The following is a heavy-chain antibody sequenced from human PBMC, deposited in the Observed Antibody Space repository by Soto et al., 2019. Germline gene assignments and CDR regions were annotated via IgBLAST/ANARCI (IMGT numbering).Heavy chain of an antibody. V-gene: IGHV3-53*04. Sequence: RSLRLSCAASGFTVSNYNMRLFCQAPGKGLEWVSVIYSGGSTYYADSVKGLFTISRHNSKNTLYLQMNSLRAEDTAVYYCAREGVSSSWYYYYALDVWGQGT. CDR3: AREGVSSSWYYYYALDV. CDR1: GFTVSNYN. J-gene: IGHJ6*02. CDR2: IYSGGST. D-gene: IGHD6-13*01.